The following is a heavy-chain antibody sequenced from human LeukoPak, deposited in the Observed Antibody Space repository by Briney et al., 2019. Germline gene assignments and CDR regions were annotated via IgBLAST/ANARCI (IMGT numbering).Heavy chain of an antibody. D-gene: IGHD4-17*01. V-gene: IGHV4-34*01. J-gene: IGHJ4*02. CDR1: GWSFSGYY. CDR3: ARGAHGDPTKIDY. CDR2: INRSGST. Sequence: SETLSLTCAVYGWSFSGYYWSWIRQPPGKGLEWIGEINRSGSTNYNPSLKSRVTISVDTSKNQFSLKLSSVTAADTSVQDCARGAHGDPTKIDYCGQGTLVTASS.